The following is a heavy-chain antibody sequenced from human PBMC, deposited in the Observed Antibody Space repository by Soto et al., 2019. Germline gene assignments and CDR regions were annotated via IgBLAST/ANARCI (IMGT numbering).Heavy chain of an antibody. J-gene: IGHJ4*02. CDR2: IYHSGST. CDR1: GYSISSGYY. CDR3: ARDTMVRGAFDY. V-gene: IGHV4-38-2*02. Sequence: QVQLQESGPGLVKPSETLSLTCAVSGYSISSGYYWGWIRQPPGKGLEWIGSIYHSGSTYYNPSLKSRVTISVDPISVDTSTSQFSLKVNSLTAADTAVYYCARDTMVRGAFDYWGQGTLVTVSS. D-gene: IGHD3-10*01.